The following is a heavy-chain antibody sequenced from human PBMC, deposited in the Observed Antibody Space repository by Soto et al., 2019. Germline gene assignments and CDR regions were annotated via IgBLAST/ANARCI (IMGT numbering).Heavy chain of an antibody. CDR1: GDSFSSGVYY. CDR2: IYNSGTT. V-gene: IGHV4-30-4*01. CDR3: AAFVGAYWYFAP. J-gene: IGHJ2*01. Sequence: SETLSLTCAVSGDSFSSGVYYWSWIRQPPGKGLEWIGYIYNSGTTYYSPSLKSRVAISVDTSKNKFSLNLSSVTAADTAVYYCAAFVGAYWYFAPWGRGTLVTVSS. D-gene: IGHD2-15*01.